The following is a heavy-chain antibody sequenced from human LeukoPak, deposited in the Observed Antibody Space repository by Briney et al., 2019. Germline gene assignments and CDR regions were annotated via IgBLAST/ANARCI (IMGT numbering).Heavy chain of an antibody. D-gene: IGHD2-2*01. V-gene: IGHV4-4*07. Sequence: SETLSLTCTVSGGSISSYYWSWIRQPAGKGLEWIGRIYTSGSTNYNPSLKSRVTMSVDTSKNQFSLKLSSVTAADTAVYYCARVLVVVNYYYMDVWGKGTTVTVSS. CDR3: ARVLVVVNYYYMDV. CDR2: IYTSGST. J-gene: IGHJ6*03. CDR1: GGSISSYY.